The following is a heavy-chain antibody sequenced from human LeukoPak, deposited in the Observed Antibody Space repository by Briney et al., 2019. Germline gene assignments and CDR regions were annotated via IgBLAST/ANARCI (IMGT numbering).Heavy chain of an antibody. CDR2: INSDGSST. CDR1: GFTFSSYW. V-gene: IGHV3-74*01. J-gene: IGHJ4*02. CDR3: ARDYRTYYYDSSGPDY. Sequence: RGSLRLSCAASGFTFSSYWMHWVRQAPGKGLVWVSRINSDGSSTSYADSVKGRFTISRDNAKNTLYLQMNSLRAEDTAVYYCARDYRTYYYDSSGPDYWGQGTLVTVSS. D-gene: IGHD3-22*01.